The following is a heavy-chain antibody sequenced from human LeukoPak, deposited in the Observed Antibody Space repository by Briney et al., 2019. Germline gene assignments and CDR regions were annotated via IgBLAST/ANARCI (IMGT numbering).Heavy chain of an antibody. J-gene: IGHJ4*02. Sequence: GGSLRLSCAASGFTFSSYEMNWVRQAPGKGLEFISYISSSGSIIYYADSVKGRFTISRDNSRNTLYLQMNSLRPEDTAVYYCARDRAVAGIFFDYWGQGTLVTVSS. CDR2: ISSSGSII. D-gene: IGHD6-19*01. CDR3: ARDRAVAGIFFDY. CDR1: GFTFSSYE. V-gene: IGHV3-48*03.